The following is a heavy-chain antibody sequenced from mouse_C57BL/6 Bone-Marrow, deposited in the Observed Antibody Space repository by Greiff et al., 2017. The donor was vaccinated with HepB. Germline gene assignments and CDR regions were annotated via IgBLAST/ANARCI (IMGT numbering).Heavy chain of an antibody. V-gene: IGHV1-39*01. Sequence: EVKLMESGPELVKPGASVKISCKASGYSFTDYNMNWVKQSNGKSLEWIGVINPNYGTTSYNQKFKGKATLTVDQSSSTAYMQLNSLTSEDSAVYYCASSGLPRYYYAMDYWGQGTSVTVSS. CDR2: INPNYGTT. D-gene: IGHD2-1*01. J-gene: IGHJ4*01. CDR3: ASSGLPRYYYAMDY. CDR1: GYSFTDYN.